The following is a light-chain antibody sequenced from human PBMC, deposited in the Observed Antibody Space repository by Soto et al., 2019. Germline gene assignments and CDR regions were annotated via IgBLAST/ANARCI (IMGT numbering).Light chain of an antibody. CDR3: QQLNTYPRT. CDR2: DAS. V-gene: IGKV1-5*01. CDR1: QSISSW. Sequence: DIQMTQSPSTLSASVGDRVTITCRASQSISSWLAWYHLKPGKAPNLLIYDASSLESGVPSRFSGSGSGTEFTLTISSLQPEDFATYYCQQLNTYPRTFGPGTKVDIK. J-gene: IGKJ3*01.